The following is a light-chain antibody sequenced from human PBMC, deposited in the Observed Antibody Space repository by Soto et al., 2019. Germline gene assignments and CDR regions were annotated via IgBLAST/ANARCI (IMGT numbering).Light chain of an antibody. CDR2: KAS. CDR3: QQHNSDSYT. J-gene: IGKJ2*01. CDR1: QNINSE. V-gene: IGKV1-5*03. Sequence: DIQMTQSPSTLSASVGARVTITCRASQNINSELAWYQQKPGKAPKLLIYKASSLQSGVPSRFSGSEAGTEFNLTISSLQPDDFATYYCQQHNSDSYTFGQGTQLEIK.